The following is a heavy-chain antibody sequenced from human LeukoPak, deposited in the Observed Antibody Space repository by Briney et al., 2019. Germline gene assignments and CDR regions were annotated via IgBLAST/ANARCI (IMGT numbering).Heavy chain of an antibody. J-gene: IGHJ4*02. CDR1: GDSFTSYW. V-gene: IGHV5-51*01. CDR3: ARHWGNSSSPDY. CDR2: IYPGDSDT. D-gene: IGHD6-13*01. Sequence: GESLKSSCYGSGDSFTSYWIGWGRRMAGKGREVLVIIYPGDSDTRYCASFEGEVTISADKPISTAYLQWSSLKASDTAMYYCARHWGNSSSPDYWGQGTLVTVSS.